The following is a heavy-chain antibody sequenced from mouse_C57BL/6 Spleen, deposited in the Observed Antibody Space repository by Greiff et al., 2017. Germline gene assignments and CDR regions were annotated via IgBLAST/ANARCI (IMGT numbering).Heavy chain of an antibody. CDR1: GYTFTDYY. CDR2: IYPGSGNT. D-gene: IGHD2-5*01. J-gene: IGHJ4*01. CDR3: ARSRSNYERVTYYYAMDY. V-gene: IGHV1-76*01. Sequence: QVQLQQSGAELVRPGASVKLSCKASGYTFTDYYINWVKQRPGQGLEWIARIYPGSGNTYYNEKFKGKATLTAEKSSSTAYMQLSSLTSEDSAVYFCARSRSNYERVTYYYAMDYWGQGTSVTVSS.